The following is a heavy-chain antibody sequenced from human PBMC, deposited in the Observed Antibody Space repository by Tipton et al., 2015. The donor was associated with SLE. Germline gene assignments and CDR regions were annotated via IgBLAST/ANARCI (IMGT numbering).Heavy chain of an antibody. V-gene: IGHV4-4*07. J-gene: IGHJ4*02. CDR2: IFLTGNT. CDR1: GGSLSSYY. CDR3: ARAIGVNYFNF. D-gene: IGHD3-16*01. Sequence: TLSLTCTVSGGSLSSYYWSWIRQPAGKGLEWIGRIFLTGNTNYNPSLKSRVTMSLDTSKNQFSLRLASVTAADTAVYYCARAIGVNYFNFWGQGILVNVSP.